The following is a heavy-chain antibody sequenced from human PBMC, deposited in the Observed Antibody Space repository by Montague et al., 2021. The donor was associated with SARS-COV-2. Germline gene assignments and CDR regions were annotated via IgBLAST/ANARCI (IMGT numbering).Heavy chain of an antibody. D-gene: IGHD3-16*01. V-gene: IGHV4-39*01. J-gene: IGHJ4*02. Sequence: SETLSLTCTVSGDSVSSGDHYWGWIRQPPGKGLDWLGNIYYSGYTYYNPSVKGRVTISIDASKNQSSLKLNSLTAPDTAIYHCARRRLREYYFDFWGQGTLLTVSS. CDR2: IYYSGYT. CDR3: ARRRLREYYFDF. CDR1: GDSVSSGDHY.